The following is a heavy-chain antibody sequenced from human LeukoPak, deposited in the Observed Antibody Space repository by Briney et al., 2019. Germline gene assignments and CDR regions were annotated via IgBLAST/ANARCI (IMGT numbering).Heavy chain of an antibody. D-gene: IGHD6-19*01. J-gene: IGHJ4*02. CDR3: AREVGWNYFDY. Sequence: GGSLRLSCAASGFTFSSYALNWVRQAPGKGLEWVSAISGSGGNTYYADSVKGRFTISRDNSKNTLYLQMNSLRAEDTAVYYCAREVGWNYFDYWGQGTLVTVSS. CDR2: ISGSGGNT. V-gene: IGHV3-23*01. CDR1: GFTFSSYA.